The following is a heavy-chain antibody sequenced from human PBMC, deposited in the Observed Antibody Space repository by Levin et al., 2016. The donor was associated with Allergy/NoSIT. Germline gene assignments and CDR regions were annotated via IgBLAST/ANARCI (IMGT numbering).Heavy chain of an antibody. V-gene: IGHV4-34*01. D-gene: IGHD3-9*01. CDR2: INHSGST. Sequence: WIRQPPGKGLEWIGEINHSGSTNYNPSLKSRVTISVDTSKNQFSLKLSSVTAADTAVYYCARGRRGYDILTGYYRPFDYWGQGTLVTVSS. J-gene: IGHJ4*02. CDR3: ARGRRGYDILTGYYRPFDY.